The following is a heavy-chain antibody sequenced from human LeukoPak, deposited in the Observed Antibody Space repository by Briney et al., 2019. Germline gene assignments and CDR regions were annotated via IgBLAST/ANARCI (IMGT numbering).Heavy chain of an antibody. J-gene: IGHJ6*02. V-gene: IGHV3-23*01. CDR2: ISGSGGST. CDR3: AKPFCSGGSCHNPYYYYGMDV. Sequence: PGGSLRLSCAASGFTFSSYAMSWVRQAPGKGLEWVSAISGSGGSTYYADSVKGRFTISRDNSKNTLYLQMNSLRAEDTAVYYCAKPFCSGGSCHNPYYYYGMDVWGQGTTVTVSS. D-gene: IGHD2-15*01. CDR1: GFTFSSYA.